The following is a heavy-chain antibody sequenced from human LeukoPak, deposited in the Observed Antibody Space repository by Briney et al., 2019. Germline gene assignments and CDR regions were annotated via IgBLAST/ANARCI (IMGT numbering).Heavy chain of an antibody. V-gene: IGHV1-69*04. CDR2: IIPILGIA. D-gene: IGHD2-21*02. J-gene: IGHJ4*02. CDR3: ASPYCGGDCSRGAFEY. CDR1: GGTFSSYA. Sequence: ASVKVSCKASGGTFSSYAISWVRQAPGQGLEWMGRIIPILGIANYAQKFQGRVTITADKSTSTAYMELSSRRSEDTAVYYCASPYCGGDCSRGAFEYWGQGTLVTVSS.